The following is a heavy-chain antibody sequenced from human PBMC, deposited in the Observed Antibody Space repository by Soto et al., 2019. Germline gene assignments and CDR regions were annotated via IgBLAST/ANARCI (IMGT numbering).Heavy chain of an antibody. D-gene: IGHD2-15*01. J-gene: IGHJ4*02. V-gene: IGHV4-34*01. CDR1: GGSFSGYY. CDR2: INHSGST. Sequence: SETLSLTCAVYGGSFSGYYWSWIRQPPGKGLEWIGEINHSGSTNYNPSLKSRVTISVDTSKNQFSLKLSSVTAADTAVYYCARGSVVDANIPHDYWGQATLVTVPS. CDR3: ARGSVVDANIPHDY.